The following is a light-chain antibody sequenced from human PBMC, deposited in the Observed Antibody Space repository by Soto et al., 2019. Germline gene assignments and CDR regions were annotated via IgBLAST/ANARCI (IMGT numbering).Light chain of an antibody. Sequence: QSALTQPASVSGSPGQPITISCTGTSSDVGGYNYVSWYQQHPGKAPKLMIYDVSNRPSGVSNRFSGSKSGNTASLTISGLQAEDEADYYCSSYTSSSTPVYVFGTGTKVTVL. CDR2: DVS. CDR3: SSYTSSSTPVYV. CDR1: SSDVGGYNY. J-gene: IGLJ1*01. V-gene: IGLV2-14*01.